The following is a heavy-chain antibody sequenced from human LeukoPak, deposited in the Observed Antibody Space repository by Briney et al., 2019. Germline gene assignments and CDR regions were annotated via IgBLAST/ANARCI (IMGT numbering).Heavy chain of an antibody. V-gene: IGHV4-4*02. Sequence: SGTLSLTCAVSGGSISSSNWWSWVRQPPGQGLEWIGEIYHSGSTNYNPSLKSRVTISVDKSKNQFSLKLSSVTAADTAVYYCARSSPYCTNGVCYHYWGQGTLVTVSS. D-gene: IGHD2-8*01. J-gene: IGHJ4*02. CDR3: ARSSPYCTNGVCYHY. CDR2: IYHSGST. CDR1: GGSISSSNW.